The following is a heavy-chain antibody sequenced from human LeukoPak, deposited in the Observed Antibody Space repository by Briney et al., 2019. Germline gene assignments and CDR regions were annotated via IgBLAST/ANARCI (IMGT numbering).Heavy chain of an antibody. CDR2: ISYDGSNK. Sequence: PGGSLRLSCAASGFTFSSYDMHWVRQAPGKGLEWVAVISYDGSNKYYADSVKGRFTISRDNSKNTLYLQMNSLRAEDTAVYYCTGEFDYWGQGTLVTVSS. CDR3: TGEFDY. CDR1: GFTFSSYD. D-gene: IGHD7-27*01. J-gene: IGHJ4*02. V-gene: IGHV3-30*04.